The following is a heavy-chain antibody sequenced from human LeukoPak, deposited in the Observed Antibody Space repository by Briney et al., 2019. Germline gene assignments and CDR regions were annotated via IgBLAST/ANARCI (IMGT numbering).Heavy chain of an antibody. D-gene: IGHD2-15*01. CDR3: ARDGGYCSGGSCYSYYYYYMDV. V-gene: IGHV3-21*01. Sequence: GGSLRLSCAASGFTFSSYSMNWVRQAPGKGLEWVSSISSSSSYIYYADSVKGRFTISRDNAKNSLYLQMNSLRAEDTAVYYCARDGGYCSGGSCYSYYYYYMDVWGKGTTVTVSS. CDR1: GFTFSSYS. CDR2: ISSSSSYI. J-gene: IGHJ6*03.